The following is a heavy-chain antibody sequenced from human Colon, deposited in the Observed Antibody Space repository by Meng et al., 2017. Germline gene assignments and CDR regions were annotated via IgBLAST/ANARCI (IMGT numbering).Heavy chain of an antibody. J-gene: IGHJ1*01. CDR2: IYPGDSDT. CDR1: EYSFTSYF. V-gene: IGHV5-51*01. Sequence: GESLKISCQGSEYSFTSYFIAWVRQRPGKGLEWMGSIYPGDSDTRYSSSFQGQVTISVDKSISTAYLQWGSLKASDSGMYFCARVGTTYSSAFPHWGQGTLVTVSS. D-gene: IGHD6-19*01. CDR3: ARVGTTYSSAFPH.